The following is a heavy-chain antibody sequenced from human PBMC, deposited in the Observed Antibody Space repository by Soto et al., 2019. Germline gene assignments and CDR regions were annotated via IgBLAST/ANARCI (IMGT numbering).Heavy chain of an antibody. CDR1: GGTFCTYA. Sequence: QVQLVQSGAEVKKPESSVKVSCKAPGGTFCTYAISWVRQAPGQGLEWMGGIIPMFGTANYAQRFQDRVTITAHESTNTVYMELSSLRSEDTAVYFCASGIQLWLRRINNGYSGWGQGTLVTVSS. J-gene: IGHJ4*02. CDR2: IIPMFGTA. D-gene: IGHD5-18*01. V-gene: IGHV1-69*12. CDR3: ASGIQLWLRRINNGYSG.